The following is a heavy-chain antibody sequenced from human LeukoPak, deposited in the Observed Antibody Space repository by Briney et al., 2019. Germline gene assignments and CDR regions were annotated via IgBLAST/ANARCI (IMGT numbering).Heavy chain of an antibody. D-gene: IGHD6-13*01. CDR3: ARGDSSSSY. V-gene: IGHV3-48*03. CDR1: GFTFSSYE. CDR2: ISSSGSTI. J-gene: IGHJ4*02. Sequence: AGGSLRLSCAASGFTFSSYEMNWVRQAPGKGLEWVSYISSSGSTIYYADSVKGRFTISRDNAKSSLYLQMNSLRAEDTAVYYCARGDSSSSYWGQGTLVTVSS.